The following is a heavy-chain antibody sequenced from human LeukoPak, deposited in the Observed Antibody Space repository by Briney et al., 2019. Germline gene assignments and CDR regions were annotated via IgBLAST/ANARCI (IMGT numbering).Heavy chain of an antibody. Sequence: GGSLRLSCAVSGFTFSDFWMNWVRRSPGKGREWVASINQNGGETSYVDSVKGRFTISRDNPKNSLYLQMSSLRAEDTAVYYCARDGTAPGLYFDLWGQGTLVTVSS. CDR1: GFTFSDFW. V-gene: IGHV3-7*01. D-gene: IGHD6-13*01. CDR3: ARDGTAPGLYFDL. J-gene: IGHJ4*01. CDR2: INQNGGET.